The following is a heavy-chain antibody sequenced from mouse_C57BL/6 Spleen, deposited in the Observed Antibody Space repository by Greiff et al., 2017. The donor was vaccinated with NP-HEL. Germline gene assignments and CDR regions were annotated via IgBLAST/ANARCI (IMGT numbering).Heavy chain of an antibody. CDR2: INYDGSST. Sequence: EVQRVESEGGLVQPGSSMKLSCTASGFTFSDYYMAWVRQVPEKGLEWVANINYDGSSTYYLDSLKSRFIISRDNAKNILYLQMSSLKSEDTATYYCASYYYGSSYFDYWGQGTTLTVSS. CDR3: ASYYYGSSYFDY. V-gene: IGHV5-16*01. D-gene: IGHD1-1*01. CDR1: GFTFSDYY. J-gene: IGHJ2*01.